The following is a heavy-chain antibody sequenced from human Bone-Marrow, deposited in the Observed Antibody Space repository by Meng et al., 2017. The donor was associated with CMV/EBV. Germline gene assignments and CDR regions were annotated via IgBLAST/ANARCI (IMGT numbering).Heavy chain of an antibody. CDR2: INPSGGST. CDR1: GYTFTSYY. D-gene: IGHD6-6*01. J-gene: IGHJ5*02. V-gene: IGHV1-46*01. Sequence: ASVKVSCKASGYTFTSYYMHWVRQAPGQGLEWMGIINPSGGSTSYAQKFQGRVTMTRDTSTSTVYMELSSLRSEDTAVYYWARDLAARLPGDNWFDPWGQGTLVTVSS. CDR3: ARDLAARLPGDNWFDP.